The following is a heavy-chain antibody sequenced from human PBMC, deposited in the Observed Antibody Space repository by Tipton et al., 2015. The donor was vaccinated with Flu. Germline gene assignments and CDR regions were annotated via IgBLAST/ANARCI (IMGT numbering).Heavy chain of an antibody. V-gene: IGHV4-38-2*02. CDR2: IYHSGST. J-gene: IGHJ4*02. CDR3: ASEGSGPFDY. D-gene: IGHD6-19*01. Sequence: TLSLTCTVSGYSISSGYYWGWIRQPPGKGLEWIGSIYHSGSTYYNPSLKSRVTISVDTSKNQFSLNLSSVTAADTAVYYCASEGSGPFDYWGQGTLVTVSS. CDR1: GYSISSGYY.